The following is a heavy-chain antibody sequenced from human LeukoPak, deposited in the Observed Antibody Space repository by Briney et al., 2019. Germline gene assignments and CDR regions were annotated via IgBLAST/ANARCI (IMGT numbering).Heavy chain of an antibody. CDR1: GFTFSSYS. V-gene: IGHV3-21*01. Sequence: GGSLRLSCAASGFTFSSYSMNWVRQAPGKGLEWVSFISSSGASIYYADSVKGRFTVSRDNAKNSLYLQMNSLGVEDTAMYYCAPICSSGNCFQTRFDYWGRGTLVTVSS. CDR2: ISSSGASI. D-gene: IGHD3-22*01. J-gene: IGHJ4*02. CDR3: APICSSGNCFQTRFDY.